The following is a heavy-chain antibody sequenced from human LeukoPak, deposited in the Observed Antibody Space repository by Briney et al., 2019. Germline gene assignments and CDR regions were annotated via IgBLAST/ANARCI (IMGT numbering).Heavy chain of an antibody. J-gene: IGHJ4*02. V-gene: IGHV1-69*05. CDR1: GYIFISYG. D-gene: IGHD3/OR15-3a*01. Sequence: ASVKVSCKASGYIFISYGISWVRQAPGQGLEWMGGIIPIFGTANYAQKFQGRVTITTDESTSTAYMELSSLRSEDTAVYYCARDGGLAQTDYWGQGTLVTVSS. CDR2: IIPIFGTA. CDR3: ARDGGLAQTDY.